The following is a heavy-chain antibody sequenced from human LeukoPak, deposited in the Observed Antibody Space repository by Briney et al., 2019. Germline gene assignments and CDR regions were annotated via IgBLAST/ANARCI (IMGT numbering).Heavy chain of an antibody. V-gene: IGHV3-23*01. Sequence: GGSLRLSCGASGFXFSIYAISWVRQAPGKGLEWVSSISANGGETHYADSVKGRFTISRDNSKNTLYLQINNPRVEDTAVYYCAKRYYDFPLDYWGQGTLVTVSS. D-gene: IGHD3-3*01. CDR1: GFXFSIYA. CDR3: AKRYYDFPLDY. CDR2: ISANGGET. J-gene: IGHJ4*02.